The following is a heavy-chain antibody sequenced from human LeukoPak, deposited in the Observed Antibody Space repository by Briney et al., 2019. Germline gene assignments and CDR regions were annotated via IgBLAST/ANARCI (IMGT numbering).Heavy chain of an antibody. D-gene: IGHD4-17*01. CDR3: ARGPTVTTGYWYFDL. CDR1: GFTFTNLP. Sequence: GESLRLSCAASGFTFTNLPMSWVRQAPGKGLEWVSAISGSGGTTYYADSVRGRFTISRDNSKNTLYLQMNSLRAEDTAVYYCARGPTVTTGYWYFDLWGRGTLVTVSS. J-gene: IGHJ2*01. V-gene: IGHV3-23*01. CDR2: ISGSGGTT.